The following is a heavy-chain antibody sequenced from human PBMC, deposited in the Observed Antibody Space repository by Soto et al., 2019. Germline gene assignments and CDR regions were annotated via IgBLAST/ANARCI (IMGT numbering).Heavy chain of an antibody. CDR2: IYYSGST. Sequence: SETLSLTCAVSGGSISSGGYSWSWIRRPPGKGLEWIGYIYYSGSTYYNPSLKSRVTISVDTSKNQFSLKLSSVTAADTAVYYCARSDGRYWGQGTLVTVSS. CDR3: ARSDGRY. CDR1: GGSISSGGYS. V-gene: IGHV4-61*08. J-gene: IGHJ4*02.